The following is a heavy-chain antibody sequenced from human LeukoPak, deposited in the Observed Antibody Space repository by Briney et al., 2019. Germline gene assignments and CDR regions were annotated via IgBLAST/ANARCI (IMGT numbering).Heavy chain of an antibody. J-gene: IGHJ6*03. Sequence: GGSLRLSCAASGFIFSSYWMHWVRQAPGKGLMWVSRMNSDGTSTSYADSVKGRFTISGDNAKNTLYLQMNSLRAEDTAVYYCARESYYFDSSASLYYYYYIDVWGKGTTVTVSS. CDR1: GFIFSSYW. CDR3: ARESYYFDSSASLYYYYYIDV. V-gene: IGHV3-74*01. CDR2: MNSDGTST. D-gene: IGHD3-22*01.